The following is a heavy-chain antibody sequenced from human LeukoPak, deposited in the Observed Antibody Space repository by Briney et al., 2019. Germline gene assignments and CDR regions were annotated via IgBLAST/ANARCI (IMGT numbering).Heavy chain of an antibody. CDR1: GGSISGYH. V-gene: IGHV4-59*08. Sequence: PSETLSLTCTVTGGSISGYHWNWIRLSPGKGLEWIANIFYTGNADYNPSLKSRVTISVDTSKNQFSLKLSSVTAADTAVYYCARGYSYGYYYYYGMDVWGQGTTVTVSS. J-gene: IGHJ6*02. CDR2: IFYTGNA. CDR3: ARGYSYGYYYYYGMDV. D-gene: IGHD5-18*01.